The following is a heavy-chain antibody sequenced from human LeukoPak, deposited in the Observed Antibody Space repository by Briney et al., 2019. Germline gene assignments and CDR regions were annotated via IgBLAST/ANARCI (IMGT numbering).Heavy chain of an antibody. CDR3: SRGIWTVANTDAFDI. V-gene: IGHV3-74*01. Sequence: GGSLRLSCAASGFTFSSYLMHWVRQAPGQGLVWVSRINSDGSGTSYADSVKGRFTISRDNAKNTLYLQMNSLRAEDAAVYYCSRGIWTVANTDAFDIWGQGAMVTVSS. CDR2: INSDGSGT. D-gene: IGHD5-12*01. J-gene: IGHJ3*02. CDR1: GFTFSSYL.